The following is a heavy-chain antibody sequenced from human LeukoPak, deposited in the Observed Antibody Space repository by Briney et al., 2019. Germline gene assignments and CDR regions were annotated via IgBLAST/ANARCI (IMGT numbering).Heavy chain of an antibody. Sequence: PGGSLRLSCEASGFTFDDYAMHWVRQPPGKGLEWVSFISGDGGSTYYADSVKGRFTISRDNSKNSLYLQMNSLRPEDTALYYCARKHIESSSFYLPFDYWGQGTLVTVSS. J-gene: IGHJ4*02. CDR1: GFTFDDYA. CDR3: ARKHIESSSFYLPFDY. V-gene: IGHV3-43*02. CDR2: ISGDGGST. D-gene: IGHD6-13*01.